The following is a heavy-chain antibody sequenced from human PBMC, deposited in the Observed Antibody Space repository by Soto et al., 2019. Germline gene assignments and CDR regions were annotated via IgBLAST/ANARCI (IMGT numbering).Heavy chain of an antibody. CDR2: INGDGSST. V-gene: IGHV3-74*01. J-gene: IGHJ6*02. CDR1: GFTVSGHW. Sequence: EVQLVESGGGLVQPGGSLRLSCAASGFTVSGHWMHWVRQAPGKGLVWVSRINGDGSSTNYADFVKGRFTISRDNAESTMYLQMNSLRAEDTAVYYCASPVVPAAMGGPYFYGIDVWGQGTTVTVSS. D-gene: IGHD2-2*01. CDR3: ASPVVPAAMGGPYFYGIDV.